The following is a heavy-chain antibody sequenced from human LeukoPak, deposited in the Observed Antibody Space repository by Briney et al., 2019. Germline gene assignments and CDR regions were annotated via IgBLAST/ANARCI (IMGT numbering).Heavy chain of an antibody. D-gene: IGHD3-22*01. J-gene: IGHJ4*02. Sequence: ASVKVSCKAYGYTFTSYYMHWVRQAPGQGLEWMGIINPSGGSTSYAQKFQGRVTMTRDTSTSTVYMELSSLRSEDTAVYYCAGPPSYYYDSSGYYYMYWGQGTLVTVSS. CDR1: GYTFTSYY. V-gene: IGHV1-46*01. CDR3: AGPPSYYYDSSGYYYMY. CDR2: INPSGGST.